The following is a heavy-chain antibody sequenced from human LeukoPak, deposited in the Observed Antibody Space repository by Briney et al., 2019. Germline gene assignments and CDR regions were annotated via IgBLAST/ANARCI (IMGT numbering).Heavy chain of an antibody. J-gene: IGHJ4*02. Sequence: GGSLRLSCAASGFTFSSYGMSWVRQAPGKGLEWVSAIGGRAGSTYYADPVKGRFTISRDNSKNTLYVQMNSLRAEDTAVYYCAKGHYYGSGSLDYWGQGTLVTVSS. D-gene: IGHD3-10*01. V-gene: IGHV3-23*01. CDR1: GFTFSSYG. CDR2: IGGRAGST. CDR3: AKGHYYGSGSLDY.